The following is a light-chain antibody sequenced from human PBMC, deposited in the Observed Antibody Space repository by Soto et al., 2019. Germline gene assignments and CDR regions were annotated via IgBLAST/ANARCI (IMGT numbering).Light chain of an antibody. CDR2: SNN. V-gene: IGLV1-44*01. J-gene: IGLJ1*01. CDR3: AAWDDSRDV. CDR1: SSNIGSNT. Sequence: QSVLTKPPSASGTPGQRVTISCSGSSSNIGSNTVNWYQQLPGTAPKLLIYSNNQRPSGVPDRFSGSKSGTSASLAISGLQSEDEADYYCAAWDDSRDVFGTGTKVTVL.